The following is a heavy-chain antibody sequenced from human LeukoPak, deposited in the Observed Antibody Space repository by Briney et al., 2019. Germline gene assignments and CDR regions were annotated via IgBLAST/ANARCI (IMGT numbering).Heavy chain of an antibody. CDR1: GGTFSSYA. J-gene: IGHJ6*03. V-gene: IGHV1-69*13. CDR3: ARDNKTSYSYFMDV. CDR2: IIPIFGTA. Sequence: SVKVSCKASGGTFSSYAINWVRQAPGQGLEWMGGIIPIFGTANYAQKFQGRVTISADESTSTAYMELSSLRSDDTAVHYCARDNKTSYSYFMDVWGKGTTVTVSS. D-gene: IGHD2/OR15-2a*01.